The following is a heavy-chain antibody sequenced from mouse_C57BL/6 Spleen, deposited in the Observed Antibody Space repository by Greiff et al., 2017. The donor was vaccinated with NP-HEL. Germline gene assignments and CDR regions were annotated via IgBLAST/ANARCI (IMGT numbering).Heavy chain of an antibody. V-gene: IGHV5-9-1*02. CDR1: GFTFSSYA. Sequence: EVHLVESGEGLVKPGGSLKLSCAASGFTFSSYAMSWVRQTPEKRLEWVAYISSGGDYIYYADTVKGRFTISRDNARNTLYLQMSSLKSEDTAMYYCTRALTGYYFDYWGQGTTLTVSS. CDR3: TRALTGYYFDY. J-gene: IGHJ2*01. D-gene: IGHD4-1*01. CDR2: ISSGGDYI.